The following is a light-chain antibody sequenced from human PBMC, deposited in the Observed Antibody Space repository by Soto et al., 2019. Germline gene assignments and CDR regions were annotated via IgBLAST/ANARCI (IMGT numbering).Light chain of an antibody. CDR2: DDN. J-gene: IGLJ1*01. CDR1: SSNIGGNS. CDR3: GSWDSSLSAYV. Sequence: QSVLTQPPSVSAAPGQKVTISCYGSSSNIGGNSVSWYQQLPGTAPKLPIYDDNKRPSGIPDRFSGSKSGTSATLGITGFQTGDEADYYCGSWDSSLSAYVFGTGSKVTV. V-gene: IGLV1-51*01.